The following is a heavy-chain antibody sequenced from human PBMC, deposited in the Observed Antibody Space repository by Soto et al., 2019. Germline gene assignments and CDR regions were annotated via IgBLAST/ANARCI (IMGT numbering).Heavy chain of an antibody. D-gene: IGHD2-15*01. J-gene: IGHJ1*01. CDR1: GYIFTAYS. CDR2: VNPSGGSA. Sequence: QVQLVQSGAEVKKPGASVKVSCKTSGYIFTAYSMHWVRQAPGQGLEWMGVVNPSGGSAHYAQSFEGRVTLSRDTSTSTFYMELSSLRSEDTAVYYCAREENCRGGTCYSEYFHHWGQGTLVIDSS. V-gene: IGHV1-46*01. CDR3: AREENCRGGTCYSEYFHH.